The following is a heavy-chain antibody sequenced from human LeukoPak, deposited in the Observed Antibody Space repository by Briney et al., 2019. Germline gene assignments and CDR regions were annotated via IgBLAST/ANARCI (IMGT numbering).Heavy chain of an antibody. Sequence: GGSLRLSCAASGFTFSSYSMNWVRQAPGKGLEWVSSISSSCSYIYYADSVKGRFTISRDNAKNSLYLQMNSLRAEDTAVYYCARDEIVPAAPADYWGQGTLVTVSS. J-gene: IGHJ4*02. CDR1: GFTFSSYS. D-gene: IGHD2-2*01. V-gene: IGHV3-21*01. CDR3: ARDEIVPAAPADY. CDR2: ISSSCSYI.